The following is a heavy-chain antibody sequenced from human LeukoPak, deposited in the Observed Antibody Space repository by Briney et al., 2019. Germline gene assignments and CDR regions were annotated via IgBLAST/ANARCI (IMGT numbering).Heavy chain of an antibody. Sequence: ASVKVSCQAAGYTFTGYYIHWERQAPGQGPEWMGVINPRGGTAIYAQKFQGRVTVTRDTSTSTVYMELSRLRSEDTAVYFCAIDDPDRSSGCYVSGRRDYLGQGTLVTVSS. J-gene: IGHJ4*02. D-gene: IGHD3-10*01. V-gene: IGHV1-46*01. CDR2: INPRGGTA. CDR3: AIDDPDRSSGCYVSGRRDY. CDR1: GYTFTGYY.